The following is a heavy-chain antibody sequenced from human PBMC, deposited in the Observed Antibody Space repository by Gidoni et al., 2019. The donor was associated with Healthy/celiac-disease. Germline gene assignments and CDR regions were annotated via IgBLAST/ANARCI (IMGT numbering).Heavy chain of an antibody. D-gene: IGHD5-12*01. CDR2: IGYDGSNK. Sequence: QVQLVESGGGVVQPGRSLRLSCAAAGFTFSSYGMHWVRQAPGKGLEWVAVIGYDGSNKYYADSVKGRFTISRDNSKNTLYLQMNSLRAEDTAVYYCARSGDGYNFFDYWGQGTLVTVSS. V-gene: IGHV3-33*01. J-gene: IGHJ4*02. CDR1: GFTFSSYG. CDR3: ARSGDGYNFFDY.